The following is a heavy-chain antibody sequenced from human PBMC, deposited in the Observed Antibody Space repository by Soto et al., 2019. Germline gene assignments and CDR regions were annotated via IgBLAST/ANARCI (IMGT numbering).Heavy chain of an antibody. V-gene: IGHV3-49*03. CDR3: TRGLVDDMLTGPYYYYGMDV. CDR2: IRSKAYGGTT. J-gene: IGHJ6*02. Sequence: GGSLRLSCTASGFTFGDYAMSWFRQAPGKGLEWVGFIRSKAYGGTTEYAASVKGRFTISRDDSKSIAYLQMNSLKTEDTAVYYCTRGLVDDMLTGPYYYYGMDVWGQGTTVTVSS. D-gene: IGHD3-9*01. CDR1: GFTFGDYA.